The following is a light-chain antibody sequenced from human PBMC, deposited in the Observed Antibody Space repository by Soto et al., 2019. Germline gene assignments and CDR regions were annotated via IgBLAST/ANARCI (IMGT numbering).Light chain of an antibody. Sequence: QSVLTQPPSGSGTPGQRVTISCSGSSSNIGSNSVNWYQQLPGAAPKLLMYSNDQRPSGVPDRFSGSKSGTSASLAISGLQSEDEADYYCATWDDSLDGWVFGGGSKLTVL. CDR2: SND. J-gene: IGLJ3*02. V-gene: IGLV1-44*01. CDR1: SSNIGSNS. CDR3: ATWDDSLDGWV.